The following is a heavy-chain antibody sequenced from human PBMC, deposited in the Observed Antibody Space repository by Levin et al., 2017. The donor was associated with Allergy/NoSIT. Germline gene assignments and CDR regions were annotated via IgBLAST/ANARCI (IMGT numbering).Heavy chain of an antibody. CDR3: ARSREFSDSSSWYFDL. J-gene: IGHJ2*01. Sequence: GGSLRLSCKASGGTFGSCALSWVRQAPGHGLEWLGRIIPIIGRANYPQKFQGRVRINADESTNTAYMELSSLRSEDPAVYYCARSREFSDSSSWYFDLWGRGTLVSVSS. D-gene: IGHD6-6*01. V-gene: IGHV1-69*11. CDR1: GGTFGSCA. CDR2: IIPIIGRA.